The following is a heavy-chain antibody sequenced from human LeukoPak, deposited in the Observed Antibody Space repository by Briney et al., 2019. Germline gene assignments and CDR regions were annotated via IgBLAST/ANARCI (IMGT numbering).Heavy chain of an antibody. D-gene: IGHD2-2*01. CDR1: GGSISSGGYY. CDR2: IYHSGST. J-gene: IGHJ6*04. V-gene: IGHV4-30-2*01. CDR3: ARGSVPAANLPSV. Sequence: PSETLSLTCTVSGGSISSGGYYWSWIRQPPGKGLEWIGYIYHSGSTYYNPSLKSRVTISADRSKNQFSLKLSSVTAADTAVYYCARGSVPAANLPSVWGKGTTVTVSS.